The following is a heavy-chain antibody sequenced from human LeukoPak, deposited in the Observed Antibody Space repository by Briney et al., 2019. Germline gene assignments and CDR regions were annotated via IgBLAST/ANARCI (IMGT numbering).Heavy chain of an antibody. CDR1: GGSISSGGYY. CDR3: ARDPRDWYGVRGVFDY. Sequence: SETLSLTCTVSGGSISSGGYYWSWLRQHTGKGLEWVGYIYYSGSTYDNPSLKSRVTISVNTSKNQFSLKLSSVTAADTAVYYYARDPRDWYGVRGVFDYWGQGTLVTVSS. J-gene: IGHJ4*02. D-gene: IGHD3-10*01. CDR2: IYYSGST. V-gene: IGHV4-31*03.